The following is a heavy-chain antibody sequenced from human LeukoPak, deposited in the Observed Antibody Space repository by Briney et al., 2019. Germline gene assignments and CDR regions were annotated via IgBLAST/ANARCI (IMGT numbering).Heavy chain of an antibody. D-gene: IGHD3-3*01. CDR1: GFTLSNYA. CDR3: ARDERLLSFLK. CDR2: ITYDGSNK. Sequence: GGSLRLSCAASGFTLSNYAMHWVRQAPGKGLEWVAIITYDGSNKDYADVVKGRFTISRDNSKNTLYLQMNSLRAEDTALYYCARDERLLSFLKWGQGTLVTVSS. J-gene: IGHJ4*02. V-gene: IGHV3-30*04.